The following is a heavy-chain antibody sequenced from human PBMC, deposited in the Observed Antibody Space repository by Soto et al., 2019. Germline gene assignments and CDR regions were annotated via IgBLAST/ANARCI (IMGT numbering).Heavy chain of an antibody. V-gene: IGHV1-69*01. CDR3: ARGPYSGSYGFAFDI. CDR1: GVTFSSSA. J-gene: IGHJ3*02. D-gene: IGHD1-26*01. CDR2: IIPIFGTA. Sequence: VQLVQSGAEVKKPGSSVTVSCNASGVTFSSSAISWVRQAPGPGLEWMGGIIPIFGTANYAQKFQGRVTITADESTSTAYMELSSLRSEDTAIDYWARGPYSGSYGFAFDIWGQGTMVTVSS.